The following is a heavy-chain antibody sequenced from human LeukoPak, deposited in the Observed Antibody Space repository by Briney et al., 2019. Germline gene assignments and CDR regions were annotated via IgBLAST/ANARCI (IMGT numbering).Heavy chain of an antibody. Sequence: PGGSLRLSCAASGFTFSNYAVSWVRQAPGKGLEWVAYIQYDGSNEQYADSVKGRFSISRDSSKNILYLQMNSLRAEDTAVYYCAKDRCSNGIGCYYYYMDVWGKGTTVTISS. CDR1: GFTFSNYA. CDR3: AKDRCSNGIGCYYYYMDV. J-gene: IGHJ6*03. V-gene: IGHV3-30*02. D-gene: IGHD2-8*01. CDR2: IQYDGSNE.